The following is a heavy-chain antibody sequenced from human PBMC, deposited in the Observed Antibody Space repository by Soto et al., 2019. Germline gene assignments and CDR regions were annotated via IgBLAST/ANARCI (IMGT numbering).Heavy chain of an antibody. CDR1: GYTFASSS. CDR3: PRGPNPLFDH. J-gene: IGHJ4*02. Sequence: PGESLNISCKASGYTFASSSSGLVRQMHGIGMEWKGIIYHDDYATTYKPSFHGQLTISADKFITNAYLEWSSLKASDTATYYCPRGPNPLFDHWGQGTLVTVSS. V-gene: IGHV5-51*01. CDR2: IYHDDYAT.